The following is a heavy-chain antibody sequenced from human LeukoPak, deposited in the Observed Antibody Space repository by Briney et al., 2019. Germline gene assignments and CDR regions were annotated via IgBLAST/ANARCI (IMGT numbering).Heavy chain of an antibody. CDR3: ARALRDGYNRGIDY. D-gene: IGHD5-24*01. CDR1: GFTVSSNY. Sequence: GGSLRLSCAASGFTVSSNYMTWVRQAPGKGLEWVSVIYSGGSILYADSVKGRFTISRDNSKNTLYLQMNSLRAEDTAVYYCARALRDGYNRGIDYWGQGTPVTVSS. CDR2: IYSGGSI. J-gene: IGHJ4*02. V-gene: IGHV3-66*01.